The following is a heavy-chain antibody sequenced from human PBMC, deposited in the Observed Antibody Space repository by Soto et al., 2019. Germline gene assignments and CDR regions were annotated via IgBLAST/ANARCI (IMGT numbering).Heavy chain of an antibody. CDR1: GFTFNTYG. CDR3: AKSPNFYCSSPNCYKYYFDY. D-gene: IGHD2-2*02. J-gene: IGHJ4*02. CDR2: ISYDGSDK. V-gene: IGHV3-30*18. Sequence: GGSLRLSCAASGFTFNTYGMHWVRQAPGKGLEWVAVISYDGSDKFYADSVKGRFTISRDNSKNALYLQMSSLRPEDTAIHYCAKSPNFYCSSPNCYKYYFDYWGQGTLVTVSS.